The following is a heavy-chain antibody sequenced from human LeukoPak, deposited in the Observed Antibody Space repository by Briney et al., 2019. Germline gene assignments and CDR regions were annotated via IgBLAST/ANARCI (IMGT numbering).Heavy chain of an antibody. Sequence: SETLSLTCTVSGGSVSSYYWSWIRQPPGKGLEWIGYIYYSGSTNYNPSLKSRVTISVDTSKNQFSLKLSSATAADTAVYYCARGVREYFDYWGQGTLVTVSS. CDR1: GGSVSSYY. CDR3: ARGVREYFDY. V-gene: IGHV4-59*02. CDR2: IYYSGST. J-gene: IGHJ4*02.